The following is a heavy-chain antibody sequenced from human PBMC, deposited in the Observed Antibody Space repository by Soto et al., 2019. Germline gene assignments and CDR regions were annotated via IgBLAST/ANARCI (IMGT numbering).Heavy chain of an antibody. J-gene: IGHJ5*02. D-gene: IGHD6-13*01. CDR3: ARQAAAPGIDLWFDP. CDR2: IFYAGNT. V-gene: IGHV4-39*01. Sequence: SETLSLTCNVSGGSISSSRSYWAWFRQPPGKELEWIANIFYAGNTYYNPSLKSRVTVSVDTSKNQFSLKLDSVNAADTAVYYCARQAAAPGIDLWFDPWGQVTLVTVSS. CDR1: GGSISSSRSY.